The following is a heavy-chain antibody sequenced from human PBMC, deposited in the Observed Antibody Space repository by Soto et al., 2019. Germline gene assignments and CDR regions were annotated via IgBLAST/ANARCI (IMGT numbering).Heavy chain of an antibody. V-gene: IGHV3-66*01. Sequence: EVQLVESGGGLVQPGGSLRLSCAASGFTVSSNYMSWVRQAPGKGLEWVSVIYSGGSTYYADSVKGRFTISRDNSKNTLYLQMNSLRAEDTAVYYCARRMTTVTSQPRGWYFDLWGRGTLVTVSS. D-gene: IGHD4-17*01. CDR2: IYSGGST. CDR3: ARRMTTVTSQPRGWYFDL. CDR1: GFTVSSNY. J-gene: IGHJ2*01.